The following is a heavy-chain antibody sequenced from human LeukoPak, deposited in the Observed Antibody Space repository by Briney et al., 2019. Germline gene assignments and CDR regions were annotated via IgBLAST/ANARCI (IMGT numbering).Heavy chain of an antibody. CDR1: GFTFSSYG. V-gene: IGHV3-33*01. CDR2: IWYDGSNK. D-gene: IGHD4-11*01. J-gene: IGHJ4*02. CDR3: ARPPYSHYVVPTL. Sequence: GGSLRLSCAASGFTFSSYGMHWVRQAPGKGLEWVAVIWYDGSNKHYADSVKGRFTISRDNSKNTLCLQMSSLRAEDTAIYFCARPPYSHYVVPTLWGQGTLVTVSS.